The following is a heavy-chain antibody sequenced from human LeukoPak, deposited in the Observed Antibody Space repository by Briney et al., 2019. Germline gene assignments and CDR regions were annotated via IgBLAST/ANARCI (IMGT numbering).Heavy chain of an antibody. D-gene: IGHD2-2*01. CDR3: ARSGCSSSSCYVREPSNCPACWFDP. Sequence: SETLSLTCTVSGGSISSGGYYWSWIRQHPGKGLEWIGYISYRGSAYHNPSLKSRVTISVDTSKKQFSLKLSSVTAADTAVYYCARSGCSSSSCYVREPSNCPACWFDPRGQGTLVTVSS. CDR1: GGSISSGGYY. V-gene: IGHV4-31*03. CDR2: ISYRGSA. J-gene: IGHJ5*02.